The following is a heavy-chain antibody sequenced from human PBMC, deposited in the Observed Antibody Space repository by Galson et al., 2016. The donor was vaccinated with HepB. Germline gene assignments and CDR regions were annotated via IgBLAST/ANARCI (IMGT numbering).Heavy chain of an antibody. D-gene: IGHD5-18*01. J-gene: IGHJ3*02. CDR1: GDSVSTDSAA. Sequence: CAISGDSVSTDSAAWNWIRQSPSRGLEWLGRTYYRSKWYKDYAVSVRSRITIDPDTSKNEFSLHLNSVTSEDTAVYFCARDPGVYSYGFDTFDIWGQGTMVTVSS. CDR3: ARDPGVYSYGFDTFDI. CDR2: TYYRSKWYK. V-gene: IGHV6-1*01.